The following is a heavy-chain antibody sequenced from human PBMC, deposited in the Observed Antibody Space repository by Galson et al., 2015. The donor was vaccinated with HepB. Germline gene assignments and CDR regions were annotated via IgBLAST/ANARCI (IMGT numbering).Heavy chain of an antibody. CDR3: TRSGAGYDYLDY. V-gene: IGHV3-49*04. Sequence: SLRLSCASSGFTFGDYAMNWVRQAPGKGLEWVGFIRSKAYGGTPEYAASVKGRFTISRDDSKSIAYLQMNSLKTEDTAVYYCTRSGAGYDYLDYWGQGTLVTVSS. D-gene: IGHD5-18*01. CDR2: IRSKAYGGTP. J-gene: IGHJ4*02. CDR1: GFTFGDYA.